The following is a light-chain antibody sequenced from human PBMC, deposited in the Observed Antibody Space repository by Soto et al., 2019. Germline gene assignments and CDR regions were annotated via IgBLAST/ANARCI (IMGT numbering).Light chain of an antibody. CDR1: QSISIN. V-gene: IGKV3D-15*01. CDR2: GAS. Sequence: IVLTQSPATLSVSPGEGVTLSCGASQSISINLPWYQHKPGQAPRLLIHGASTRATGVPARISGSGSGTEFTHTIISLQSEDFAVYYCQQFRNWPWTFGQGTKVDI. J-gene: IGKJ1*01. CDR3: QQFRNWPWT.